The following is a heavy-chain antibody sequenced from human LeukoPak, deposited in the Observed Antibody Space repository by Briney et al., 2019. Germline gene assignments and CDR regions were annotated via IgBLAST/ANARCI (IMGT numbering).Heavy chain of an antibody. CDR2: IWFDGSNT. D-gene: IGHD4-17*01. CDR3: ARALIDYDYGDYEGENAFDL. J-gene: IGHJ3*01. V-gene: IGHV3-33*01. Sequence: GGSLRLSCAASRFTFRNHYMHWVRQAPGKGLEWVALIWFDGSNTDYADSVKGRFTISRDNANKTLYLQMNSLRVEDTAVYYCARALIDYDYGDYEGENAFDLCGQGTMVVVSS. CDR1: RFTFRNHY.